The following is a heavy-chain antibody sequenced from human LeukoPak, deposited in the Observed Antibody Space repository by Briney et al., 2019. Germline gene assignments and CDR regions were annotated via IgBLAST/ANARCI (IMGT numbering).Heavy chain of an antibody. D-gene: IGHD6-13*01. CDR1: GGSFSGYY. V-gene: IGHV4-34*01. CDR3: ARGVSSSPFDY. Sequence: SETLSLTCAVYGGSFSGYYWSWIRQPPGKGLEWIGEINHSGSTNYNPSLKSRVTISVDTSKNQFPLKLSSVTAADTAVYYCARGVSSSPFDYWGQGTLVTVSS. J-gene: IGHJ4*02. CDR2: INHSGST.